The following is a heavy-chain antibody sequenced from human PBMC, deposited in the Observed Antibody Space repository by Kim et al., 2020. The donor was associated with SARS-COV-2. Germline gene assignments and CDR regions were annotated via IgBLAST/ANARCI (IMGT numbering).Heavy chain of an antibody. CDR3: AKEDYYGSGSYLGY. CDR1: GFTFSSYG. J-gene: IGHJ4*02. CDR2: ISYDGSNK. Sequence: GGSLRLSCVASGFTFSSYGMHWVRQAPGKGLEWVAVISYDGSNKYYADSVKGRLTISRDNSKNTLYMQMNSLRAEDTAVYYCAKEDYYGSGSYLGYWGQG. D-gene: IGHD3-10*01. V-gene: IGHV3-30*18.